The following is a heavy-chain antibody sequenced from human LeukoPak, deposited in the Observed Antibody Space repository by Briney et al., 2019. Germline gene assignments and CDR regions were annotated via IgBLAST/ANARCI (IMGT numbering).Heavy chain of an antibody. J-gene: IGHJ3*02. CDR1: GFTFSSYS. CDR3: ARYVGYEASDI. Sequence: GGSLRLSCAASGFTFSSYSMKWVRQAPGKGLEWVSYISSSSGSIYYADSVKGRFTISRDNAKNSLYLQMNSLRAEDTAVYYCARYVGYEASDIWGQGTMVTVSS. D-gene: IGHD1-1*01. V-gene: IGHV3-48*01. CDR2: ISSSSGSI.